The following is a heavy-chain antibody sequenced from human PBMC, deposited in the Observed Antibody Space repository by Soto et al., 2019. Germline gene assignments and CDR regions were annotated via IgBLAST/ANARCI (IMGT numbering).Heavy chain of an antibody. V-gene: IGHV1-18*01. D-gene: IGHD6-19*01. CDR2: ISAYNGNT. Sequence: ASVKVSCKASGYTFTINGIIWVRQAPGQGLEWMGWISAYNGNTNYAQKLQGRVTMTTDTSTSTAYMELRSLRSDDTAVYYCARTTRSGWPRGSWGQGTLVTVSS. CDR3: ARTTRSGWPRGS. CDR1: GYTFTING. J-gene: IGHJ4*02.